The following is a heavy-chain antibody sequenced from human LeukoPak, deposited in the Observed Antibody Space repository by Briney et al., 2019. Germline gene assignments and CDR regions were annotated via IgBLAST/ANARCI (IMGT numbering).Heavy chain of an antibody. J-gene: IGHJ4*02. Sequence: SSETLSLTCTVSGGSISSYYWSWIRQPPGKGLEWIGYIYHSGSTYYNPSLKSRVTISVDRSKNQFSLKLSSVTAADTAVYYCARSGEMATIIDYWGQGTLVTVSS. CDR1: GGSISSYY. D-gene: IGHD5-24*01. V-gene: IGHV4-59*12. CDR3: ARSGEMATIIDY. CDR2: IYHSGST.